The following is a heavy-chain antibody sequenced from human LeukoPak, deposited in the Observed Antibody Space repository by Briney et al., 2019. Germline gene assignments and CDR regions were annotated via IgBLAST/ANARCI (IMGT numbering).Heavy chain of an antibody. CDR1: GDSVSSNSAT. CDR2: TYYGSKWYN. J-gene: IGHJ5*02. D-gene: IGHD2-15*01. Sequence: SQTLSLTCAISGDSVSSNSATWNWIRQSPSRGLEWLGRTYYGSKWYNDYAVSVKSRITINPDTSKNQISVQLNSVTPEDTAMYYRARRSGAIGFWFDPWGQGTLVTVSS. V-gene: IGHV6-1*01. CDR3: ARRSGAIGFWFDP.